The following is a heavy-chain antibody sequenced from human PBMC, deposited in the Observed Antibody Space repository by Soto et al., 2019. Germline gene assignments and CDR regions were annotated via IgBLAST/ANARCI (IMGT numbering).Heavy chain of an antibody. CDR2: ITPSSSAI. CDR3: ARRYSTSSGRDAFDV. J-gene: IGHJ3*01. CDR1: GFTFSSYS. Sequence: EVQLVESGGGLVQPGGSLRLSCAASGFTFSSYSMTWVRQAPGKGLEWVSYITPSSSAIYYADSVKGRFTISRDNANNSLVLQMDSLRAEDTAVYSCARRYSTSSGRDAFDVWGQGTMVTVSS. V-gene: IGHV3-48*01. D-gene: IGHD6-6*01.